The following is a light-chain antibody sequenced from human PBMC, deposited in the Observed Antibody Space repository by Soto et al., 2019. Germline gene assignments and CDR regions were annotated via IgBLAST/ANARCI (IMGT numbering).Light chain of an antibody. J-gene: IGLJ3*02. CDR2: DNN. CDR1: GSNIGSNS. V-gene: IGLV1-51*01. CDR3: VTWDTSLRTGV. Sequence: QSVLTQPPSVSAAPGQTVTISCSGRGSNIGSNSVSWYQQVPGTAPKLLLYDNNGRPSGTPDRISGSASGTSATLTITGLQTGDEADYFCVTWDTSLRTGVIGGGTKLTVL.